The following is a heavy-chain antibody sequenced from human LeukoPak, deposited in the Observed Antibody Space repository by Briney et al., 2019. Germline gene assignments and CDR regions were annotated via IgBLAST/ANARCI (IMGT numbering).Heavy chain of an antibody. Sequence: GWSLRLSCAASGFTVSSNYMSWVRQAPGKGLEWVSVIYSGGSTYYADSVKGRFTISRDNSKNTLYLQMNSLRAEDTAVYYCARDYYDSSGYTYYYYGMDVWGQGTTVTVSS. J-gene: IGHJ6*02. CDR2: IYSGGST. CDR3: ARDYYDSSGYTYYYYGMDV. D-gene: IGHD3-22*01. V-gene: IGHV3-53*01. CDR1: GFTVSSNY.